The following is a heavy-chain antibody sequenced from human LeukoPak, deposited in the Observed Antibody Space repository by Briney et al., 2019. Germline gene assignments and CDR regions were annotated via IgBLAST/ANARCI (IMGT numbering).Heavy chain of an antibody. CDR3: ARDLRPYCSGGSCSGDY. J-gene: IGHJ4*02. Sequence: GGSLRLSCAASGFTFSSHSMNWVGQAPGKGLEWVSSISSSSSYIYYADSVKGRFTISRDNAKNSLYLQMNSLRAEDTAVYYCARDLRPYCSGGSCSGDYWGQGTLVTVSS. CDR1: GFTFSSHS. D-gene: IGHD2-15*01. CDR2: ISSSSSYI. V-gene: IGHV3-21*01.